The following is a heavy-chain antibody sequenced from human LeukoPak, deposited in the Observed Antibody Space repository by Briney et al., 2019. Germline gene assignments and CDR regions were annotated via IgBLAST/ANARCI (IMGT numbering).Heavy chain of an antibody. CDR3: ARGPGIAAAGTDY. CDR2: IYSGGST. D-gene: IGHD6-13*01. Sequence: GGSLRLSCAASGFTFSSYSMMWVRQAPGKGLEWVSVIYSGGSTYYADSVKGRFTISRDNSKNTLYLQMNSLRAEDTAVYYCARGPGIAAAGTDYWGQGTLVTVSS. V-gene: IGHV3-53*01. J-gene: IGHJ4*02. CDR1: GFTFSSYS.